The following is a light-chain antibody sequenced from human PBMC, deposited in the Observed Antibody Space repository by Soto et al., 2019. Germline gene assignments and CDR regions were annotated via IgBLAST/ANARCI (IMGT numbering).Light chain of an antibody. V-gene: IGKV1-17*03. CDR3: QQSYITPVT. Sequence: DIQMTHSPSAMSASVVDRFTITCLASQGISKYLAWFQQRPGKVPRRLVYAASSLQSGVPSRFSGSGSGTEFTLTISSLQPEDFATYYCQQSYITPVTFGQGTKVDIK. CDR1: QGISKY. CDR2: AAS. J-gene: IGKJ1*01.